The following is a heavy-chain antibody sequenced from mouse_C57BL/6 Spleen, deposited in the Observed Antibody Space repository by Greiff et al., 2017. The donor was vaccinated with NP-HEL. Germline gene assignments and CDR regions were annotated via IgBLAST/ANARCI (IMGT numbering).Heavy chain of an antibody. CDR1: GFTFSDYY. J-gene: IGHJ1*03. D-gene: IGHD4-1*01. Sequence: EVQLVESEGGLVQPGSSMKLSCTASGFTFSDYYMAWVRQVPEKGLEWVANINYDGSSTYYLDSLKSRFIISRDNAKNILYLHMSSLKSEDTATEYRARGLTGGGYWYFEVWGTGTTVTVSS. CDR3: ARGLTGGGYWYFEV. CDR2: INYDGSST. V-gene: IGHV5-16*01.